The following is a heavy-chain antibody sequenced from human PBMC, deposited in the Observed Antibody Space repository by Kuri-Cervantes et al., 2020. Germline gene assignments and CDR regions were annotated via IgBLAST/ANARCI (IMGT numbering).Heavy chain of an antibody. D-gene: IGHD2-2*02. Sequence: ASVKVSCKASGHTFTSYAMHWVRQAPGQRLEWMGWITAYSGDTHYAQHLQGRVTMTADTFTSTAYLELRTLTSDDTAVYYCARVIRYCSSPSCYTFDSWGQGTLVTVSS. V-gene: IGHV1-18*01. CDR2: ITAYSGDT. CDR1: GHTFTSYA. J-gene: IGHJ5*01. CDR3: ARVIRYCSSPSCYTFDS.